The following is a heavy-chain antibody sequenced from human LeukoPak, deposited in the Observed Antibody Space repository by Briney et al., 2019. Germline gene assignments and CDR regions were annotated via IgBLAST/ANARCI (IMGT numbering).Heavy chain of an antibody. J-gene: IGHJ4*02. CDR1: GYTFTGYY. CDR3: ARDYASLGSGDFDY. Sequence: ASVKVSCKASGYTFTGYYMHWVRQAPGQGLGWMGWINPDSGGTNYAQKFQGRVTMTRDTSISTAYMELSRLRSDDTAIYYCARDYASLGSGDFDYWGQGTLVTVSS. V-gene: IGHV1-2*02. CDR2: INPDSGGT. D-gene: IGHD3-10*01.